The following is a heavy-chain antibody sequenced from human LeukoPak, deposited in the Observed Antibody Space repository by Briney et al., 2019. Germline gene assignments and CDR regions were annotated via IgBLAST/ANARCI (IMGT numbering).Heavy chain of an antibody. V-gene: IGHV4-59*01. CDR3: ARLPMVRGVTEYYFDY. D-gene: IGHD3-10*01. Sequence: SETLSLTCSVSGGSTSGYYWSWIRQPPGKGLEWIGYIYYSGNTNYNPSLKSRVTIAVDTSKNQFSLDLYFVTAADTAVYYCARLPMVRGVTEYYFDYWGQGSLVTVSS. CDR2: IYYSGNT. CDR1: GGSTSGYY. J-gene: IGHJ4*02.